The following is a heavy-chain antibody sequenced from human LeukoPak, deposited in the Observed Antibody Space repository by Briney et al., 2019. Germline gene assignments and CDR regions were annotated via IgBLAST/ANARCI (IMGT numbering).Heavy chain of an antibody. D-gene: IGHD3-10*01. CDR3: ARVGWLGYEFDPYNGFDP. Sequence: GGSLRLSCAASGFTFSSYSMNWVRQAPGKGLEWVSYISSSSSTIYYADSVKGRFTISRDKAKNSLYLQMNSLRDEDTAVYYRARVGWLGYEFDPYNGFDPWGQGTLVTVSS. J-gene: IGHJ5*02. CDR1: GFTFSSYS. V-gene: IGHV3-48*02. CDR2: ISSSSSTI.